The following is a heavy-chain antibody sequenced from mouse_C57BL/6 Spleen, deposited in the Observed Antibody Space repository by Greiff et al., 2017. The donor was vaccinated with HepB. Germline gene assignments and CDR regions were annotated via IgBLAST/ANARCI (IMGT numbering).Heavy chain of an antibody. CDR2: IDPSDSYT. D-gene: IGHD1-1*01. CDR3: ARDYYGNYAMDY. V-gene: IGHV1-59*01. J-gene: IGHJ4*01. CDR1: GYTFTGYW. Sequence: QVQLQQPGAELVRPGTSVKLSCKASGYTFTGYWMHWVKQRPGQGLEWIGVIDPSDSYTNYNQKFKGKATLTVDTSSSTAYMQLSSLTSEDSAVYYCARDYYGNYAMDYWGQGTSVTVSS.